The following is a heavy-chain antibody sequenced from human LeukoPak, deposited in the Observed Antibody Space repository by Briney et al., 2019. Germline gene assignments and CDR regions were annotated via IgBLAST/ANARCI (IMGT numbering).Heavy chain of an antibody. CDR3: ARAPGGLTGYNFDY. J-gene: IGHJ4*02. Sequence: SETLSLTCTVSGGSISSYYWSWIRQPPGKGLEWIGYIYYSGSTNYNPSLKSRVTIPVDTSKNQFSLKLSSVTAADTAVYYCARAPGGLTGYNFDYWGQGTLVTVSS. CDR2: IYYSGST. V-gene: IGHV4-59*01. CDR1: GGSISSYY. D-gene: IGHD3-9*01.